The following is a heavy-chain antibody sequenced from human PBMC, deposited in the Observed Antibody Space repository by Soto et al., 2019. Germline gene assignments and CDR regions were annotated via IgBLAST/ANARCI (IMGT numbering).Heavy chain of an antibody. J-gene: IGHJ6*02. V-gene: IGHV3-23*01. CDR1: GCTFIIYA. CDR2: ISGSGGST. Sequence: PWWSLRLSCAASGCTFIIYAISWVRQAPGKGLEWVSAISGSGGSTYYADSVKGRFTISRDNSKNTLYLQMNSLRAEDTAVCYCAKDLPMDVWGQGTTVTVSS. CDR3: AKDLPMDV.